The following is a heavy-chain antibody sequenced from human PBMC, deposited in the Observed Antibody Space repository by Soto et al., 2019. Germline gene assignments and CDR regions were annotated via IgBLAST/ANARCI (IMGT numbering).Heavy chain of an antibody. CDR3: ARGLWFGVSHFDY. J-gene: IGHJ4*02. V-gene: IGHV4-34*01. CDR1: GGSFSGYY. CDR2: INHSGST. D-gene: IGHD3-10*01. Sequence: QVQLQQWGAGLLKPSETLSLTCAVYGGSFSGYYWSWIRQPPGKGLEWIGEINHSGSTNYNPSLKSRVTISVDTSKNQFSLKLSSVTAADTAVYYCARGLWFGVSHFDYWGQGTLVTVSS.